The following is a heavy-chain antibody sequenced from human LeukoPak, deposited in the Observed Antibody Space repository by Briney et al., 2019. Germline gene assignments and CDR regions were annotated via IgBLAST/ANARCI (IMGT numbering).Heavy chain of an antibody. CDR2: ISGSGSTI. CDR3: ARSGISGSYYAY. CDR1: GFTFSNYE. J-gene: IGHJ4*02. V-gene: IGHV3-48*03. Sequence: GGSLRLSCAASGFTFSNYEINWVRQAPGRGLEWISYISGSGSTISYADSVKGRFTITRDNAKKSLYLQMNSLRAEDTAVYYCARSGISGSYYAYWGQGTLVTVSS. D-gene: IGHD1-26*01.